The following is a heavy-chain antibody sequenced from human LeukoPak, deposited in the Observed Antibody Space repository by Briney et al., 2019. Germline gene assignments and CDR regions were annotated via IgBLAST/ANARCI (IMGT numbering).Heavy chain of an antibody. J-gene: IGHJ4*02. CDR3: ARGVGVHYDSSGYSDY. CDR1: GGSFSGYY. CDR2: INHSGST. Sequence: SETLSLTCAVYGGSFSGYYWSWIRQPPGKGLEWIGEINHSGSTNYNPSLKSRVTISVDTSKNQFSLKLSSVTAADTAVYYCARGVGVHYDSSGYSDYWGQGTLVTVSS. V-gene: IGHV4-34*01. D-gene: IGHD3-22*01.